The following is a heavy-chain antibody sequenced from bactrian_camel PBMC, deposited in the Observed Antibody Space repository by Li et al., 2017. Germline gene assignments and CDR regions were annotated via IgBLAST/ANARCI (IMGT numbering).Heavy chain of an antibody. CDR1: GYTFSRNC. CDR3: AQDCYTGTWCWARNS. J-gene: IGHJ6*01. D-gene: IGHD3*01. CDR2: IYSGGRGT. V-gene: IGHV3S1*01. Sequence: QVQLVESGGGSVQAGGSLRLSCTVSGYTFSRNCLGWFRQAPGKEREAVASIYSGGRGTYYADSVKGRFTISRDNTKNTLYLQLNSLKTEDTAVYYCAQDCYTGTWCWARNSWGQGTQVTVS.